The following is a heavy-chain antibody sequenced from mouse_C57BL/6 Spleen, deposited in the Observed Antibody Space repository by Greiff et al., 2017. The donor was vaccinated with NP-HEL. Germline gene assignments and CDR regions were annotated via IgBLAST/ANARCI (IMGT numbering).Heavy chain of an antibody. CDR1: GYTFTSYW. CDR2: IDPSDSYT. CDR3: ARSYYSNPPWFAY. D-gene: IGHD2-5*01. Sequence: VQLQQPGAELVMPGASVKLSCKASGYTFTSYWMHWVKQRPGQGLEWIGEIDPSDSYTNYNQKFKGKSTLTVDKSSSTAYMQLSSLSSEDSAVYYCARSYYSNPPWFAYWGQGTLVTVSA. J-gene: IGHJ3*01. V-gene: IGHV1-69*01.